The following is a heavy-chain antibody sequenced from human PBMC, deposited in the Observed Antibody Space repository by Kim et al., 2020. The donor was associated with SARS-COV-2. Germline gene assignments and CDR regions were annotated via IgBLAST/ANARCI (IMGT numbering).Heavy chain of an antibody. CDR1: GYKFVDYY. V-gene: IGHV5-10-1*01. Sequence: GESLKISCRGSGYKFVDYYITWVRQMPGKGLQWMGRINPRDSRTNYSPSFQGHVTFSVDKSVNTAYLQWRGLRPSDTARYYCAGPADQWGQGTIVTVS. D-gene: IGHD6-25*01. CDR3: AGPADQ. J-gene: IGHJ4*02. CDR2: INPRDSRT.